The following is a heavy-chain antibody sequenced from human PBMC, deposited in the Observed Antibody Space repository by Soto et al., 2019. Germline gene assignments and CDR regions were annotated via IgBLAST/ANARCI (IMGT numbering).Heavy chain of an antibody. Sequence: SETLSLTCAVSGGSFSGYYWSWIRQPPGMALEWIGEINHRGSINYNPSLKSRVTMSVDTSKNQFSLTLNSVTAADTAVYYCASRKGDYGRFDIRYWGQGTLVTVSS. CDR2: INHRGSI. CDR1: GGSFSGYY. J-gene: IGHJ4*02. CDR3: ASRKGDYGRFDIRY. V-gene: IGHV4-34*01. D-gene: IGHD4-17*01.